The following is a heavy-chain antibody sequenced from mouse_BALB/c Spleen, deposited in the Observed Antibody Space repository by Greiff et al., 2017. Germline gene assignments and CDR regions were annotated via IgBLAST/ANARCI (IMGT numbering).Heavy chain of an antibody. Sequence: VQLQQSGAELVRPGASVKLSCKASGYTFTSYWINWVKQRPGQGLEWIGNIYPSDSYTNYNQKFKDKATLTVDKSSSTAYMQLSSPTSEDSAVYYCTRSLFAYWGQGTLVTVSA. CDR2: IYPSDSYT. J-gene: IGHJ3*01. V-gene: IGHV1-69*02. CDR1: GYTFTSYW. CDR3: TRSLFAY.